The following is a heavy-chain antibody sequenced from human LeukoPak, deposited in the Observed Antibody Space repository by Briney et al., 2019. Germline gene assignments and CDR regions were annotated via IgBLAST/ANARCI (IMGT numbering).Heavy chain of an antibody. V-gene: IGHV3-21*01. CDR3: ARARYYYDSSGYYLDAFDI. J-gene: IGHJ3*02. CDR2: ISSSSSYI. D-gene: IGHD3-22*01. CDR1: GFTFSSYA. Sequence: GGSLRLSCAASGFTFSSYAMHRVRRALGKGLEWVSSISSSSSYIYYADSVKGRFTISRDNAKNSLYLQMNSLRAEDTAVYYCARARYYYDSSGYYLDAFDIWGQGTMVTVSS.